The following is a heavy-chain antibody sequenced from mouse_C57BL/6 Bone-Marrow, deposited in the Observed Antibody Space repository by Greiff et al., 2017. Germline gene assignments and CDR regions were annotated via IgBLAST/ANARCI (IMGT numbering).Heavy chain of an antibody. CDR1: GYAFSSYW. Sequence: VQLQQSGAELVKPGASVKISCTASGYAFSSYWMNWVKQRPGKGLEWIGQIYPGDGDTNYNGKFKGKATLTADKSSSTAYMQLSSLTSEDSAVYFCARESLITTVVATRDYAMDYWGQGTSVTVSS. CDR3: ARESLITTVVATRDYAMDY. J-gene: IGHJ4*01. CDR2: IYPGDGDT. D-gene: IGHD1-1*01. V-gene: IGHV1-80*01.